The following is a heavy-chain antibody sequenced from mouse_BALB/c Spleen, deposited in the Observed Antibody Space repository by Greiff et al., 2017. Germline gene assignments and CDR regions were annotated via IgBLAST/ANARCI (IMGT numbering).Heavy chain of an antibody. Sequence: EVMLVESGGGLVKPGGSLKLSCAASGFTFSDYYMYWVRQTPEKRLEWVATISDGGSYTYYPDSVKGRFTISRDNAKNNLYLQMSSLKSEDTAMYYCARGTRDYFDYWGQGTTLTVSS. CDR2: ISDGGSYT. CDR1: GFTFSDYY. V-gene: IGHV5-4*02. CDR3: ARGTRDYFDY. J-gene: IGHJ2*01.